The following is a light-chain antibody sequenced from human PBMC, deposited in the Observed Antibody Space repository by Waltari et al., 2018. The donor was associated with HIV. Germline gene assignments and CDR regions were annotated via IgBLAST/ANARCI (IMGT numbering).Light chain of an antibody. V-gene: IGLV3-21*02. Sequence: SYVLTQPPSVSVAPGQTARITCGGNNIGSQSVHWYQQKPGQAPVLVVHDDSDRPSGIPERFSGSNSGNTATLTISRVEAGDEADYYCQVWDSSNGVFGIGTKVTVL. CDR3: QVWDSSNGV. J-gene: IGLJ1*01. CDR1: NIGSQS. CDR2: DDS.